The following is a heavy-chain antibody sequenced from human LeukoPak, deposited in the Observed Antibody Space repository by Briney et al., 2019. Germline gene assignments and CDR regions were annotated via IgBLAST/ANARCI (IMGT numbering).Heavy chain of an antibody. CDR1: GFTFTSYS. D-gene: IGHD6-19*01. V-gene: IGHV3-48*04. CDR2: ISSSSSTI. CDR3: ARRHSSGWYYFDY. J-gene: IGHJ4*02. Sequence: HPGGSLILSCASSGFTFTSYSMNWVRQAPGKGLEWVSYISSSSSTIYYADSVKGRFTIFRDYAKNSLYLQMNSLRAEDTAVYYCARRHSSGWYYFDYWGQGTLVTVSS.